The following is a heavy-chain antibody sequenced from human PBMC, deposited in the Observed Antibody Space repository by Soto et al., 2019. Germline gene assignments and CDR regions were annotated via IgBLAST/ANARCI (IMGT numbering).Heavy chain of an antibody. J-gene: IGHJ4*02. CDR3: AGGRTRPSFFDY. CDR1: GGSISSGGYY. D-gene: IGHD2-2*01. CDR2: IYYSGST. V-gene: IGHV4-31*03. Sequence: QVQLQESGPGLVKPSQTLSLTCTVSGGSISSGGYYWSWIRQHPGKGLEWIGYIYYSGSTYYNPSLRSRVTISVDTSKNQFALKLSSVTAADTAVYYCAGGRTRPSFFDYWGQGTLVTVSS.